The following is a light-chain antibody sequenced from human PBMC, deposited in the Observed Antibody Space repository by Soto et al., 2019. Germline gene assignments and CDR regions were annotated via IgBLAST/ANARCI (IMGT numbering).Light chain of an antibody. CDR3: AQYSSYWYS. Sequence: DIQMNQSPYTLSASVGDRVTITCPASQSISSWLAWYQQKPGKAHTLQIYKASNLESGVPLRFSGSGSGTEFTLTISSLQPDDLAAYYCAQYSSYWYSVGEGTELESK. CDR2: KAS. V-gene: IGKV1-5*03. J-gene: IGKJ2*01. CDR1: QSISSW.